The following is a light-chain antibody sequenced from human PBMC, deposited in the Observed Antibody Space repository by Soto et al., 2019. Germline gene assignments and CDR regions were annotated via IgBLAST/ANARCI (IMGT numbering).Light chain of an antibody. CDR3: NSYTSSSTYV. CDR1: SSDVGSYNR. Sequence: QSSLTQPPSVSGSPGQSVTISCPGTSSDVGSYNRVSWYQQPPGTAPKLMIYEVSNRPSGVPDRFSGSKSGNTASLTISGLQAEDEADYYCNSYTSSSTYVFGTGTKVTVL. CDR2: EVS. V-gene: IGLV2-18*02. J-gene: IGLJ1*01.